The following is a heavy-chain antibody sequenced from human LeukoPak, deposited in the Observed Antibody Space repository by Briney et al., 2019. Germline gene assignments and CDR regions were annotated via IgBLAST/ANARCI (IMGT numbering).Heavy chain of an antibody. Sequence: GGSLRLSCAASGLTFSSYGMHWVRQAPGTGLEWVAFIQFDGNGEYYADSVKGRFTISRDNSKNTLFLQMHSLRPEDTALYYCAKGLGYYSDYWGQGTLVTVSS. D-gene: IGHD1-26*01. J-gene: IGHJ4*02. CDR3: AKGLGYYSDY. CDR2: IQFDGNGE. CDR1: GLTFSSYG. V-gene: IGHV3-30*02.